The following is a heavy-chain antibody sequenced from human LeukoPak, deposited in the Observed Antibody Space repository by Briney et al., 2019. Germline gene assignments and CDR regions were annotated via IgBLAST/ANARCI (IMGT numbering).Heavy chain of an antibody. CDR2: ISAYNGNT. CDR1: GYTFTSYG. J-gene: IGHJ4*02. CDR3: ARYSSSWYYFDY. D-gene: IGHD6-13*01. Sequence: ASVKVSFKASGYTFTSYGISWVRQAPGQGLEWMGWISAYNGNTNYAQKLQGRVTMTTDTSTNTDYMELRSLRSDGTAVYYCARYSSSWYYFDYWGQGTLVTASS. V-gene: IGHV1-18*01.